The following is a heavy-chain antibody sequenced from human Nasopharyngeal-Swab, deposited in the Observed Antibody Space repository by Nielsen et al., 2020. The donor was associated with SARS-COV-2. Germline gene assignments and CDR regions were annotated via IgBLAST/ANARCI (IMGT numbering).Heavy chain of an antibody. V-gene: IGHV3-74*01. CDR2: ISGDGSNT. Sequence: GESLKISCAASGFTLSSYWMHWVRQAPGKGLVWVSRISGDGSNTFYADSVKGRFTISRDNSKNTLYLQMNSLRAEDTAVYYCAKDRHRYDFWSGYPNWGQGTMVTVSS. CDR1: GFTLSSYW. J-gene: IGHJ3*01. CDR3: AKDRHRYDFWSGYPN. D-gene: IGHD3-3*01.